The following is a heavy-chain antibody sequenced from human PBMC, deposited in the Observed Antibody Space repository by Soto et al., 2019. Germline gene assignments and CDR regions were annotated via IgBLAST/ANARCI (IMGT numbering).Heavy chain of an antibody. V-gene: IGHV3-23*01. D-gene: IGHD3-22*01. J-gene: IGHJ4*02. CDR1: GFTFSSYA. CDR3: AKDSGGSGYSQFDY. CDR2: ISGSGGST. Sequence: EVQLLESGGGLVQPGGSLRLSCAASGFTFSSYALSWVRQAPGRGLEWVSAISGSGGSTYYADSVKGRFTISRDNSKNTLYLQMNSLRAEDTAVYYCAKDSGGSGYSQFDYWGQGTLVTVSS.